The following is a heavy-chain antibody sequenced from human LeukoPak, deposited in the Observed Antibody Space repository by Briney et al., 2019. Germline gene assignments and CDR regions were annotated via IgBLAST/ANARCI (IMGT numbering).Heavy chain of an antibody. CDR2: IRSKANSYAT. D-gene: IGHD5-18*01. J-gene: IGHJ4*02. CDR1: GFTFSGSA. V-gene: IGHV3-73*01. Sequence: PGGSLKHSCAASGFTFSGSAMHWVRQASGKGLEWVGRIRSKANSYATAYAASVKGRFTISRDDSKNTAYLQMNSLKTEDTAVYYCTRRDTAMVNFDYWGQGTLVTVSS. CDR3: TRRDTAMVNFDY.